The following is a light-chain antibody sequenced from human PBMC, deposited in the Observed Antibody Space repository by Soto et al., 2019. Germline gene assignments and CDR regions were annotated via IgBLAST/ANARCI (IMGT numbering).Light chain of an antibody. CDR2: DTD. CDR3: SLSYSGGRI. J-gene: IGLJ2*01. CDR1: NETVTSGHY. V-gene: IGLV7-46*01. Sequence: QAVVTQEPSLTVSPGGTVTLTCAASNETVTSGHYPYWFQQKPGQAPRTLIHDTDNKHSWTPARFSGSLPGDKAALTLSGAQPEDEAEYYCSLSYSGGRIFGGGTKLTVL.